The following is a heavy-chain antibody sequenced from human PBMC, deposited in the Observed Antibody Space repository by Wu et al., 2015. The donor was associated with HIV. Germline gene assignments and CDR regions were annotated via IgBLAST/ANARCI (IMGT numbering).Heavy chain of an antibody. CDR3: ARGGHLRFDP. CDR2: IIPIFGST. CDR1: GSTFRNHV. Sequence: QVQLVQSGAEVKKPGSSVKVSCRASGSTFRNHVITWVRQAPGQGLEWMGKIIPIFGSTNFAQKFQGRITITADESTRTGYMELSSLKSDDTAVYYCARGGHLRFDPWGQGTLVTVSS. V-gene: IGHV1-69*13. J-gene: IGHJ5*02.